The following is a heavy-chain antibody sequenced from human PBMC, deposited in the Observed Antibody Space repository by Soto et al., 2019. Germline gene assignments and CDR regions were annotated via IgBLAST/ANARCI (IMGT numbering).Heavy chain of an antibody. CDR3: ARGDSTDCSNSVCSFFYNHDMDV. V-gene: IGHV1-2*04. Sequence: ASVKVSCKASGYSFTDYHIHWVRRAPGQGLEWLGRINPKSGGTSTAQKFQGWVTMTTDTSISTASMELTRLTSDDTAIYYCARGDSTDCSNSVCSFFYNHDMDVWGQGTTVTVSS. J-gene: IGHJ6*02. D-gene: IGHD2-8*01. CDR2: INPKSGGT. CDR1: GYSFTDYH.